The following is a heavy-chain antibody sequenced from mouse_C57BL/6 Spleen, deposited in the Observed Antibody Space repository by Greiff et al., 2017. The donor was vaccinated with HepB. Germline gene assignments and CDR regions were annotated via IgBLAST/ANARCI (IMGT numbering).Heavy chain of an antibody. J-gene: IGHJ2*01. V-gene: IGHV5-17*01. D-gene: IGHD1-1*01. CDR1: GFTFSDYG. CDR3: ARRRDYCGSYYGD. Sequence: EVQRVESGGGLVKPGGSLKLSCAASGFTFSDYGMHWVRQAPEKGLEWVAYISSGSSTNYYADTVKGRFTISRDNATNTLFLQMTSLKSEDTAMYYCARRRDYCGSYYGDWGQGTTLTVSS. CDR2: ISSGSSTN.